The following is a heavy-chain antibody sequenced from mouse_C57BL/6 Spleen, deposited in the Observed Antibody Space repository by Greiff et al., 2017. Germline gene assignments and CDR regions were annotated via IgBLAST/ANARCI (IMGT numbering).Heavy chain of an antibody. CDR2: ISDGGSYT. Sequence: EVKLVESGGGLVKPGGSLKLSCAASGFTFSSYAMSWVRQTPEKRLEWVATISDGGSYTYYPDNVKGRFTISRDNAKNNLYLQMSHLKSEDTAMYYCARRDYDREYFDYWGQGTTLTGSS. CDR3: ARRDYDREYFDY. V-gene: IGHV5-4*03. D-gene: IGHD2-4*01. J-gene: IGHJ2*01. CDR1: GFTFSSYA.